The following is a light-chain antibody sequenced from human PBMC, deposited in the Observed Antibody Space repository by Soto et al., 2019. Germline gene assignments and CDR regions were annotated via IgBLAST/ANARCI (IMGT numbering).Light chain of an antibody. CDR1: QNVNSY. J-gene: IGKJ4*01. V-gene: IGKV3-11*01. CDR2: DAS. Sequence: EIVLTQSPATLSLSPGERATLSCRASQNVNSYLAWYQQKPGQAPRLLIYDASNRATGIPARFTGSGSGTDFTLTSSSLEPEDFAVYYCQQRTYWLFGGGTKVEIK. CDR3: QQRTYWL.